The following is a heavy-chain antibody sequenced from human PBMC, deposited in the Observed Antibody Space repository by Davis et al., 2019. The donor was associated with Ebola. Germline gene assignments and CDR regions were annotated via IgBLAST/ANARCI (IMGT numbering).Heavy chain of an antibody. CDR2: IIPILGIA. CDR3: TRVELLLGYDSSGYYVSRQTDY. V-gene: IGHV1-69*02. J-gene: IGHJ4*02. Sequence: SVKVSCKASGGTFSSYTISWVRQAPGQGLEWMGRIIPILGIANYAQKFQGRVTITADKSTSTAYMELSSLRSEDTAVYYCTRVELLLGYDSSGYYVSRQTDYWGQGALVIVSS. D-gene: IGHD3-22*01. CDR1: GGTFSSYT.